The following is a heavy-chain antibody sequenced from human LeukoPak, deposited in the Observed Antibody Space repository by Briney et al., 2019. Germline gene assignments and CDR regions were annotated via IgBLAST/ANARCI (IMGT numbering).Heavy chain of an antibody. V-gene: IGHV4-39*01. CDR2: IYYSGST. J-gene: IGHJ3*02. CDR3: ARLSFCADYCPNAFDI. CDR1: GGSISSSNYY. D-gene: IGHD2-21*02. Sequence: SDTLSLTCTVSGGSISSSNYYWGWIRQSPGKGLEWIGNIYYSGSTYYNPSLKSRVTISVDTSKTQFSLKLSSVTAADTAVFYCARLSFCADYCPNAFDIWDQGTMVTVSS.